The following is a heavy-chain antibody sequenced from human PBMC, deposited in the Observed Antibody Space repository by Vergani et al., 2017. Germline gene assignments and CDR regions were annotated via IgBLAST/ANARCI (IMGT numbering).Heavy chain of an antibody. Sequence: QVQLPESGPGLVKPSETLSLTCTVSGGSISSYYWSWIRQPPGKGLEWIGYIYYSGSTNYNPSLKSRVTISVDTSKNQFSLKLSSVTAADTAVYYCARGTEYYYDSSGYYYGYYYYGMDVWGQGTTVTVSS. V-gene: IGHV4-59*01. CDR3: ARGTEYYYDSSGYYYGYYYYGMDV. D-gene: IGHD3-22*01. CDR1: GGSISSYY. J-gene: IGHJ6*02. CDR2: IYYSGST.